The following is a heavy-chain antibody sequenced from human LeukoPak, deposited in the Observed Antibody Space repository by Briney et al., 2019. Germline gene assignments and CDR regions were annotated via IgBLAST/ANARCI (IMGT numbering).Heavy chain of an antibody. CDR1: GFTFSSYS. CDR2: ISSSSSTI. CDR3: ARELLRGIDY. D-gene: IGHD3-10*01. J-gene: IGHJ4*02. Sequence: PGRSLRLSCAASGFTFSSYSMNWVRQTPGKGLEWVSYISSSSSTIYYADSVKGRFTISRDNAKNSLYLQMNSLRAEDTAVYYCARELLRGIDYWGQGTLVTVSS. V-gene: IGHV3-48*01.